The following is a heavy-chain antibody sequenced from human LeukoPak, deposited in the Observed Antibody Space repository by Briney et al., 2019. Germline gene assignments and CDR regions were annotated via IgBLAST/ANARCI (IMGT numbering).Heavy chain of an antibody. CDR3: ARVPVESIIFPYCYYGMDV. V-gene: IGHV3-7*01. J-gene: IGHJ6*02. D-gene: IGHD2-21*01. Sequence: GGSLRLSCAASGFTFSSYWMSWVRQAPGKGLEWVANIKQDGSEKYYVDSVKGRFTISRDNAKNSLYLQMNSLRAEDTAVYYCARVPVESIIFPYCYYGMDVWGQGTTVTVSS. CDR1: GFTFSSYW. CDR2: IKQDGSEK.